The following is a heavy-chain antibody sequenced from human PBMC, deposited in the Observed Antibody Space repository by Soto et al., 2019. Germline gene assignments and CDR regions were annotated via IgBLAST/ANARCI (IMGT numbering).Heavy chain of an antibody. CDR2: ISYDGSNK. Sequence: GGSLRLSCAASGFTFSSYGMHWVRQAPGKGLEWVAVISYDGSNKYYADSVKGRFTISRDNSKNTLYLQMNSLRAEDTAVYYCAKELGYCSGGSCYSGGVDYWGQGTLVTVSS. CDR1: GFTFSSYG. V-gene: IGHV3-30*18. D-gene: IGHD2-15*01. J-gene: IGHJ4*02. CDR3: AKELGYCSGGSCYSGGVDY.